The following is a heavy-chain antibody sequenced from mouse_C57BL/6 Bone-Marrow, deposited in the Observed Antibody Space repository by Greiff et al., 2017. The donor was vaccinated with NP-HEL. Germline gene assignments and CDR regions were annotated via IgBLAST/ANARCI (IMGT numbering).Heavy chain of an antibody. CDR3: TSYDGYWYFDV. CDR1: GFTFSDAW. CDR2: IRNKANNHAT. D-gene: IGHD2-3*01. J-gene: IGHJ1*03. Sequence: EVQLVESGGGLVQPGGSMKLSCAASGFTFSDAWMDWVRQSPEKGLEWVAEIRNKANNHATYYAESVKGRFTISRDDSKSSVYLQMNSLRAEDTGIYYCTSYDGYWYFDVWGTGTTVTVSS. V-gene: IGHV6-6*01.